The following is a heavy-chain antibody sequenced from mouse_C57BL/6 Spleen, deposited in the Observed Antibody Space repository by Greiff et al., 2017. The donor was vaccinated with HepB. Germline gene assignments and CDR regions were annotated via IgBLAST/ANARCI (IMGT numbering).Heavy chain of an antibody. V-gene: IGHV1-15*01. CDR2: IDPETGGT. Sequence: QVQLKESGAELVRPGASVTLSCKASGYTFTDYEMHWVKQTPVHGLEWIGAIDPETGGTAYNQKFKGKAILTADKSSSTAYMELRSLTSEDSAVYYCTRVVDYWGQGTSVTVSS. J-gene: IGHJ4*01. CDR3: TRVVDY. CDR1: GYTFTDYE.